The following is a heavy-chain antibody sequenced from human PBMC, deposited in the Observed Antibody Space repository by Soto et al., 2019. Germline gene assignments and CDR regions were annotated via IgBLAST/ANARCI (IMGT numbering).Heavy chain of an antibody. CDR3: PTQISASATAPNFHYYFDS. D-gene: IGHD2-15*01. CDR2: IDPSDSQT. Sequence: GESLKISCKGSGYSFAGYWITWVRQKPGKGLEWMGGIDPSDSQTYYSPSFRGHVTISVTKSITTVFLQWSSLRASDTAMYYCPTQISASATAPNFHYYFDSWGQGTPVTVSS. CDR1: GYSFAGYW. V-gene: IGHV5-10-1*01. J-gene: IGHJ4*02.